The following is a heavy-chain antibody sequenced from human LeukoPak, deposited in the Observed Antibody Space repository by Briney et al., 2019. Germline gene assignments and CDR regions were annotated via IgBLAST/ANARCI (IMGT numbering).Heavy chain of an antibody. J-gene: IGHJ4*02. D-gene: IGHD5-12*01. CDR3: AKGKSGYDPFDY. CDR2: ISGSGGST. V-gene: IGHV3-23*01. CDR1: GFTFSTYA. Sequence: GGSLGLSCAASGFTFSTYAMSWVRQAPGKGLEWVSGISGSGGSTFYADSVKGRFTISRDNSKNTLFLQMNSLRAEDTAVYFCAKGKSGYDPFDYWGQGTLVTVSS.